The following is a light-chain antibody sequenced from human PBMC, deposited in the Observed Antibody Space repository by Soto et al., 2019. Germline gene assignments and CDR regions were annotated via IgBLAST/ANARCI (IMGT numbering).Light chain of an antibody. CDR3: SSYTTMSTLI. J-gene: IGLJ2*01. CDR2: EVS. V-gene: IGLV2-14*01. CDR1: SSDVGAYNY. Sequence: QSALTQSASVSGSPGQSITISCTGTSSDVGAYNYVSWYQQYPGTAPKLMIYEVSNRPSGVSNRFSGSKSGNTASLTISGLQAEDEADYFCSSYTTMSTLIFGGGTKLTVL.